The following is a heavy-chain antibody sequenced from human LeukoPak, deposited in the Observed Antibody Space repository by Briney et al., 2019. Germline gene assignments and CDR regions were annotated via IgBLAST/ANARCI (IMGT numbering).Heavy chain of an antibody. V-gene: IGHV4-39*07. Sequence: SETLSLTCTVSGGCISSSAYCWGWIRQPPGKGLEWIGNIYYSGSTSYNSSLESRVTISVDTSKNQFSLRVNSVTVADTAVYYCARFDTRGRDNWGQGTLVTVSS. D-gene: IGHD2-15*01. CDR3: ARFDTRGRDN. CDR2: IYYSGST. J-gene: IGHJ4*02. CDR1: GGCISSSAYC.